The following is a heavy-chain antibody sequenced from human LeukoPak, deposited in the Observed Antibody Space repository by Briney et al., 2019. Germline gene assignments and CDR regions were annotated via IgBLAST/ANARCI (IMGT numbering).Heavy chain of an antibody. J-gene: IGHJ4*02. CDR2: ISAYNGNT. V-gene: IGHV1-18*01. D-gene: IGHD2/OR15-2a*01. CDR1: GYTFTSYG. CDR3: ATQSENDLY. Sequence: KPGASVKVSCKASGYTFTSYGISWVRQAPGQGLEWMGWISAYNGNTNYAQKLQGRVTMTEDTSTDTAYMELSSLRSEDTAVYYCATQSENDLYWGQGTLVTVSS.